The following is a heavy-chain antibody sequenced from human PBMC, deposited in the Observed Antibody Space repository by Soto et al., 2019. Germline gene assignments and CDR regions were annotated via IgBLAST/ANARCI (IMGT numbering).Heavy chain of an antibody. CDR1: GGTFSSYA. CDR2: IIPIFGTA. D-gene: IGHD3-3*01. J-gene: IGHJ6*02. CDR3: AAIPLDITIFGGVIRRPPYYYYTGMDV. V-gene: IGHV1-69*13. Sequence: SGKVSYKTSGGTFSSYAISWVRQAPGQGLEWMGGIIPIFGTANYAQKFQGRVTITADESTSTAYMELSSLRSEDTAVYYCAAIPLDITIFGGVIRRPPYYYYTGMDVWGQGTKVSV.